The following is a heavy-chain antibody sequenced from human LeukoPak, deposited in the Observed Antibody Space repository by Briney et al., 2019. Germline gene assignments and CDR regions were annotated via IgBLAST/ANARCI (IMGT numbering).Heavy chain of an antibody. CDR3: ARREGSGNYYSDY. CDR1: GGSFRGYY. CDR2: INHSGST. V-gene: IGHV4-34*01. J-gene: IGHJ4*02. Sequence: SETLSLTCAVYGGSFRGYYWSWIRKPPGKGQEWIGGINHSGSTNYNPSLKSRVTISVDTSKNQFSLKLSSVTAADTAVYYCARREGSGNYYSDYWGQGTLVTVSS. D-gene: IGHD3-10*01.